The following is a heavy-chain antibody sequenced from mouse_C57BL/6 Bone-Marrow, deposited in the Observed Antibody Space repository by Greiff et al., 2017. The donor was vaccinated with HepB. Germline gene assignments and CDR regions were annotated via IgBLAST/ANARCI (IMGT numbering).Heavy chain of an antibody. V-gene: IGHV6-3*01. Sequence: EVKVEESGGGLVQPGGSMKLSCVASGFTFSNYWMNWVRQSPEKGLEWVAQIRLKSDNYATHYVESVKGRFTISRDDSKSSVYLQMNNLRAEDTGIYYCTGRYYGSSSKYFDVWGTGTTVTVSS. D-gene: IGHD1-1*01. CDR3: TGRYYGSSSKYFDV. CDR1: GFTFSNYW. CDR2: IRLKSDNYAT. J-gene: IGHJ1*03.